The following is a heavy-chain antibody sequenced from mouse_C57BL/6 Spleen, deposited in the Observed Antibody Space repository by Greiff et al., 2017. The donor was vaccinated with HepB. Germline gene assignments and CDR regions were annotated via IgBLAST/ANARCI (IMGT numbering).Heavy chain of an antibody. CDR3: ARQGYSNYMDY. J-gene: IGHJ2*01. V-gene: IGHV5-16*01. CDR2: INYDGSST. Sequence: EVKLVESEGGLVQPGSSMKLSCTASGFTFSDYYMAWVRQVPEKGLEWVANINYDGSSTYYLDSLKSRFIISRDNVKNILYLQMSSLKSEDTATYYCARQGYSNYMDYWGQGTTLTVSS. D-gene: IGHD2-5*01. CDR1: GFTFSDYY.